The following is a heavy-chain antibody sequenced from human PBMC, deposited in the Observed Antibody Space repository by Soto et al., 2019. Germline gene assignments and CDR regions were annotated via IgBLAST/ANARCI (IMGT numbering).Heavy chain of an antibody. Sequence: TLSLTCTVSGGSLSGGAYYWSWIRQHTGEGLEWIRYISYIESAFSKPTLRSRVTISVDASKNHFSLKLKSVSAADTAVYYCARYAGVVGTNDINWLNHWGQGTLVTVSS. CDR2: ISYIESA. D-gene: IGHD1-26*01. CDR3: ARYAGVVGTNDINWLNH. V-gene: IGHV4-31*03. CDR1: GGSLSGGAYY. J-gene: IGHJ5*02.